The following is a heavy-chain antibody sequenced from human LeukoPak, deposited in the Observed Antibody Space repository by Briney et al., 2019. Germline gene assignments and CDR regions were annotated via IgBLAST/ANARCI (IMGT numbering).Heavy chain of an antibody. D-gene: IGHD6-19*01. CDR1: GGSISSNY. V-gene: IGHV4-59*08. CDR3: ARGSGWYFY. Sequence: ETLSLTCPVSGGSISSNYWSWIRQPPGKGLEWIGYIYYSGSTNYNPSLKSRVTISVDTSKNQSSLKLSSVTAADTAVYYCARGSGWYFYWGQGTLVTVSS. CDR2: IYYSGST. J-gene: IGHJ4*02.